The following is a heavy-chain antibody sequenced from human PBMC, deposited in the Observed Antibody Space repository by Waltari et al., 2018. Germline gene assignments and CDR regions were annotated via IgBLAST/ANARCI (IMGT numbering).Heavy chain of an antibody. J-gene: IGHJ4*02. V-gene: IGHV4-34*01. CDR1: GGSFSGYY. CDR3: ARGLLSGYVFDY. Sequence: QVQLQQWGAGLLKPSETLSLTCAVYGGSFSGYYWSWIRQPPGKGLEWIGEINHSGSTSCIPPLKIRVTISVDTSKNQCSLKLSSVTAADTAVYYCARGLLSGYVFDYWGQGTLVTVSS. CDR2: INHSGST. D-gene: IGHD3-3*01.